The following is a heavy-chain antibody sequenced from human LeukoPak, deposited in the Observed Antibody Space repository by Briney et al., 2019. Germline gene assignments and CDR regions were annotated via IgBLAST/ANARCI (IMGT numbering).Heavy chain of an antibody. CDR2: IWYGGSNK. Sequence: GRSLRLSCAASGFTFSSYGMHWVRQAPGKGLEWVAVIWYGGSNKYYADSVKGRFTISRDNSKNTLYLQMNSLRAEDTAVYYCAKDSFSPAYFGVVFFDYWGQGTLVTVSS. CDR3: AKDSFSPAYFGVVFFDY. V-gene: IGHV3-30*18. CDR1: GFTFSSYG. D-gene: IGHD3-3*01. J-gene: IGHJ4*02.